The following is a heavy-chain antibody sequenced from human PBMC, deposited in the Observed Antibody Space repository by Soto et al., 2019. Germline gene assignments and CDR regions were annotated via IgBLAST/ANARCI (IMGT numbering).Heavy chain of an antibody. CDR2: MNPNIGNA. Sequence: QEQLVQSGAEVKKPGASVKVSCKASGNTFTTYDINWVRQAPGQGLEWVGWMNPNIGNAASAPKFQRRVTMPRNISISTDYMELSSLTSDDPAAYYCARGRAPLAKYCTTAGCHTWPHYYHGLDVWGQGTTVTVSS. V-gene: IGHV1-8*01. CDR1: GNTFTTYD. J-gene: IGHJ6*02. D-gene: IGHD2-8*01. CDR3: ARGRAPLAKYCTTAGCHTWPHYYHGLDV.